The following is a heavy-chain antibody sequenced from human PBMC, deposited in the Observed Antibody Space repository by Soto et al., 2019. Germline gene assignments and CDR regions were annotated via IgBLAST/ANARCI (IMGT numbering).Heavy chain of an antibody. CDR3: ARENHPWEATPVRKIQTKWWLEA. CDR2: INHSGMT. Sequence: PSATXALSCALCVCSFIGYSWILIRHPPGKGLEFIGDINHSGMTHYNPSLESRVSMSVDSSKNQFSLKLNSVTAADTAVYYCARENHPWEATPVRKIQTKWWLEAWGQGTLV. J-gene: IGHJ4*02. D-gene: IGHD2-15*01. CDR1: VCSFIGYS. V-gene: IGHV4-34*01.